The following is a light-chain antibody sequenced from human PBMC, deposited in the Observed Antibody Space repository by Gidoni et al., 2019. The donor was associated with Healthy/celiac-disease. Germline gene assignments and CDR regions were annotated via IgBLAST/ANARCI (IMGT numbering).Light chain of an antibody. CDR2: DAS. V-gene: IGKV3-11*01. J-gene: IGKJ5*01. CDR3: QQRSNWPPIT. Sequence: EIVLTQSPATLSLSPGERATLSCRASQSVSSYLAWYQQKPGQAPRLLIYDASNRATGIPARFSGSGSGTDFTLTISSLEPEDFAVYYCQQRSNWPPITFGQXTRLKIK. CDR1: QSVSSY.